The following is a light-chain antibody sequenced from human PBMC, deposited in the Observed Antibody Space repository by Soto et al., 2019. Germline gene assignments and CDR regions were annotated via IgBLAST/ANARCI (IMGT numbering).Light chain of an antibody. CDR1: SSNIGAGYD. CDR3: QSYDSSLSGSV. Sequence: QSVLTQPPSVSGAPGQRVTISCTGSSSNIGAGYDVHWYQQLPGTAPKLLIYGNSNRPSGVPDRFSGSKSGTSASLAITGLQAEDDADYYCQSYDSSLSGSVLGTGTKVTVL. CDR2: GNS. J-gene: IGLJ1*01. V-gene: IGLV1-40*01.